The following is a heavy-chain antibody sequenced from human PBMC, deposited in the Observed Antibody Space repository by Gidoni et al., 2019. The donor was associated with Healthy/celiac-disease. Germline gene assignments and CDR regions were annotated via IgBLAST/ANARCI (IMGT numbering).Heavy chain of an antibody. D-gene: IGHD3-10*01. CDR2: IIPSFGTA. CDR3: ARGASGFGDLAAFDI. J-gene: IGHJ3*02. Sequence: VQLVQSGAEVTTPGSSVKVSCKASGGTFSSYAISWVRQAPGQGLEWMGGIIPSFGTANYAQKCQGRVTITADESTSTAYMELSSVRSEDTAVYYCARGASGFGDLAAFDIWGQGTMVTVSS. V-gene: IGHV1-69*01. CDR1: GGTFSSYA.